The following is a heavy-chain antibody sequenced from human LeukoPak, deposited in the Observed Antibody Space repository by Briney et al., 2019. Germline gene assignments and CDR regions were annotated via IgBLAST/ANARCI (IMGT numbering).Heavy chain of an antibody. CDR3: ARPRKMYCSSTSCPNYFDY. D-gene: IGHD2-2*01. J-gene: IGHJ4*02. Sequence: SETLSLTCAVYGGSFSGYYWSWIRQPPGKGLEWIGEINHSGSTNYNPSLKSRVTISVDTSKNQFSLKLSSVTAADTAVYYCARPRKMYCSSTSCPNYFDYWGQGTLVTVSS. CDR1: GGSFSGYY. CDR2: INHSGST. V-gene: IGHV4-34*01.